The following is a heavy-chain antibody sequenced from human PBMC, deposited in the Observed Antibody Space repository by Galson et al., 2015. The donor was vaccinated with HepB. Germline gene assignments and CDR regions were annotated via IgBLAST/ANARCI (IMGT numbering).Heavy chain of an antibody. CDR1: GYTFTSYY. CDR3: ARERADTAMVTSGFDY. Sequence: VKVSCKASGYTFTSYYMHWVRQAPGQGLEWMGIINPSGGSTSYAQKFQGRVTMTRDTSTSTVYMELSSLRSEDTAVYYCARERADTAMVTSGFDYWGQGTLVTVSS. V-gene: IGHV1-46*01. CDR2: INPSGGST. D-gene: IGHD5-18*01. J-gene: IGHJ4*02.